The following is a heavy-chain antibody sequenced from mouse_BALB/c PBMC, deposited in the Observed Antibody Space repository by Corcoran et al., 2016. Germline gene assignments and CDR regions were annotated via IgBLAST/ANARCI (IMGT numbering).Heavy chain of an antibody. CDR1: GFNIKDTY. V-gene: IGHV14-3*02. CDR3: ANWDWYFDV. D-gene: IGHD4-1*01. Sequence: EVQLPQSRAELVKPGASVKLSCTASGFNIKDTYMHWVKQRPEQGLEWIGRIDPANGNTKYDPKFQGKATITADTSSNTAYLQLSSLTSEDTAVYYCANWDWYFDVWGAGTTVTVSS. CDR2: IDPANGNT. J-gene: IGHJ1*01.